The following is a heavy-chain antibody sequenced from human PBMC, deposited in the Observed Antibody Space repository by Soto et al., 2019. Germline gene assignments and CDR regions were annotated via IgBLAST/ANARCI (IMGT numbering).Heavy chain of an antibody. Sequence: QVQLQESGPGLVKPSETLSLTCTVSGGSIGSYYWSWIRQPPGKGLEWIGYIYYSGSTNYNPFLKSRVTISVDTSKNQFSLKLSSVTAADTAVYYCARVSAGYWYFDLWGRGTLVTVSS. CDR2: IYYSGST. D-gene: IGHD6-19*01. J-gene: IGHJ2*01. CDR3: ARVSAGYWYFDL. CDR1: GGSIGSYY. V-gene: IGHV4-59*01.